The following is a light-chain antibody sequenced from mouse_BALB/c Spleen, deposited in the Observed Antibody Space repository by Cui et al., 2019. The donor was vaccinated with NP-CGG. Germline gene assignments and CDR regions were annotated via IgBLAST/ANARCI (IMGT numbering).Light chain of an antibody. V-gene: IGLV1*01. J-gene: IGLJ1*01. CDR1: TGAVTASNY. Sequence: QAVVTQESALTTSPGETVTLTCRSNTGAVTASNYANWVQEKPDHLFTGPIGGTNNRAPGVPARFSGSLIGDKAALTITGAQTEDEAIYFCALWYSNHWVFGGGTKLTVL. CDR3: ALWYSNHWV. CDR2: GTN.